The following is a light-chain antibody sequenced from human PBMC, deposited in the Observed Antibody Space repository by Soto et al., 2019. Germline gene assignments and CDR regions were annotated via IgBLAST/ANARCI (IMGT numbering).Light chain of an antibody. Sequence: QSVLTQPASVSGSPGQSITISCTGTNSDVGVYNYVSWYQQHPGKAPKLVIYEVSNRPSGVSNRFPGSKSGNTASLTISGLQAEDEADYYCSSYTSSSTPLYVFGTGTKVTVL. CDR2: EVS. J-gene: IGLJ1*01. V-gene: IGLV2-14*01. CDR1: NSDVGVYNY. CDR3: SSYTSSSTPLYV.